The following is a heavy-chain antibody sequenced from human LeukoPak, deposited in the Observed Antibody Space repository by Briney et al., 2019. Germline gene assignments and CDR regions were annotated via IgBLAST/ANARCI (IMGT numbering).Heavy chain of an antibody. CDR2: ISSSSSYI. CDR1: GFTFSSYS. CDR3: ARDLSDSYGMDV. V-gene: IGHV3-21*01. D-gene: IGHD6-25*01. Sequence: GGSLRLSCAASGFTFSSYSMNWVRQAPGKGLEWVSSISSSSSYIYYADSVKGRFTISRDNAKNSLYLQMSSLRAEDTAVYYCARDLSDSYGMDVWGQGTTVTVSS. J-gene: IGHJ6*02.